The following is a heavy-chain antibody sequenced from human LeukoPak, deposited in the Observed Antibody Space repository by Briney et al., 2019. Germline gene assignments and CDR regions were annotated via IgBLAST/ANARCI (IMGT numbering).Heavy chain of an antibody. CDR2: INPSGGST. CDR3: ARDVGNNYDGVDI. Sequence: ASVKVSCKASGYTFTSYYMHWVRQAPGQGLEWMGIINPSGGSTSYAQKFQGRVTMTRDTSTSTVYMELSRLTSDDTAVYYCARDVGNNYDGVDIWGQGTVVTVSS. CDR1: GYTFTSYY. J-gene: IGHJ3*02. D-gene: IGHD1-1*01. V-gene: IGHV1-46*01.